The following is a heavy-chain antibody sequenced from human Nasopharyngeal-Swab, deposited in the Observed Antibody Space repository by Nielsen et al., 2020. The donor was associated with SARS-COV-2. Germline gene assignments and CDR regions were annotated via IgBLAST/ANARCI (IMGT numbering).Heavy chain of an antibody. J-gene: IGHJ3*02. CDR3: ARAPLGAAFDI. CDR2: INWKGGST. Sequence: GESLKISCAASGFTFDDYGMSWVRQAPGKGLEWVSGINWKGGSTGYADSVKGRFTISRDNAKNSLYLQMNSLRAEDTALYHCARAPLGAAFDIWGQGTMVTVSS. CDR1: GFTFDDYG. V-gene: IGHV3-20*01.